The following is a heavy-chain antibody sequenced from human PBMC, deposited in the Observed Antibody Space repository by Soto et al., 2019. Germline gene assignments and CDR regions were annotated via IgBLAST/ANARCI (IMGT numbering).Heavy chain of an antibody. CDR3: ARGYSYGYFDY. V-gene: IGHV4-39*01. J-gene: IGHJ4*02. CDR1: GGSISSSSYY. CDR2: IYYSGST. D-gene: IGHD5-18*01. Sequence: SETLSLTCTVSGGSISSSSYYWGWIRQPPGKGLEWIGSIYYSGSTYYDPSLKSRVTISVDTSKNQFSLKLSSVTAADTAVYYCARGYSYGYFDYWGQGTLVTVSS.